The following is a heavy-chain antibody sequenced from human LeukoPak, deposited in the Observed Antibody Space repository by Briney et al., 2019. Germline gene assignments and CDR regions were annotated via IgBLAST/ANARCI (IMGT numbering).Heavy chain of an antibody. V-gene: IGHV1-8*01. J-gene: IGHJ6*02. CDR1: GYTFTSYD. CDR2: MNPNSGNT. D-gene: IGHD3-9*01. CDR3: ASLYYDILTGYYYYYYGMDV. Sequence: ASVKVSCKASGYTFTSYDINWVRQATGQGLEWMGWMNPNSGNTGYAQKFQGRVTMTRNTSISTAYMELSSLRSEDTAVYYCASLYYDILTGYYYYYYGMDVWGQGTTVTVSS.